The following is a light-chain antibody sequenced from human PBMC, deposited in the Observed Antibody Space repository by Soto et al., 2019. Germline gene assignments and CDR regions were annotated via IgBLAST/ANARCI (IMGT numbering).Light chain of an antibody. J-gene: IGKJ2*01. CDR1: QIVSSN. Sequence: EIVMTQSPATLSVSPGERATLSCRASQIVSSNLAWYQQKPGQAPRLLIYGASTRATGIPARFSGSGSGTEFTLTISSLQSEEVADYYCQQYNNWPYTFGQGTKLEIK. V-gene: IGKV3-15*01. CDR2: GAS. CDR3: QQYNNWPYT.